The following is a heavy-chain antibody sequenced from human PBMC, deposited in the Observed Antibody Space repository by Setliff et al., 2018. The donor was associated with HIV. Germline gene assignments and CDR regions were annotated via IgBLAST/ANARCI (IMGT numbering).Heavy chain of an antibody. J-gene: IGHJ6*03. CDR3: ARRNLVGGDNDFWSGYRNYYYMDV. D-gene: IGHD3-3*01. V-gene: IGHV4-39*02. Sequence: PSETLSLTCSVSGGSISSSSYYWGWIRQPPEKGLEWIGSIYYSGNIYYNPSLESRVTISVDTSKNHFSLKLSSVTAADTAIYYCARRNLVGGDNDFWSGYRNYYYMDVWGKGTTVTVSS. CDR1: GGSISSSSYY. CDR2: IYYSGNI.